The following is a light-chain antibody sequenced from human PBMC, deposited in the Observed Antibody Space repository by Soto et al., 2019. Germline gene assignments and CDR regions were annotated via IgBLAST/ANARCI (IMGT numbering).Light chain of an antibody. CDR3: VAWDDSLNGCVV. V-gene: IGLV1-44*01. J-gene: IGLJ2*01. CDR2: SNN. CDR1: SSNIGSNT. Sequence: QSVLTQPPSASGTPGQRVTLSFSGSSSNIGSNTVNLYQQLPGTAPKLVIYSNNQRPSGVPDRFSGSKSGTSASLAISGLQSEDEADYYCVAWDDSLNGCVVFGGGTKVTVL.